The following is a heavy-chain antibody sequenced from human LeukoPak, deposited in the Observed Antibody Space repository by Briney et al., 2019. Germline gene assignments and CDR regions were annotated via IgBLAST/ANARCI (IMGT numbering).Heavy chain of an antibody. V-gene: IGHV4-31*03. Sequence: SETLSLTCTVSGGSISSGGHYWSWTRQHPGKGLEWIGYINYSGSTYYNPSLKSRVSISVDTSQNQFSLKLSSVTAADTAVYYCARDEAIFGAGYYYGMDVWGQGTTVTVSS. CDR1: GGSISSGGHY. D-gene: IGHD3-3*01. J-gene: IGHJ6*02. CDR2: INYSGST. CDR3: ARDEAIFGAGYYYGMDV.